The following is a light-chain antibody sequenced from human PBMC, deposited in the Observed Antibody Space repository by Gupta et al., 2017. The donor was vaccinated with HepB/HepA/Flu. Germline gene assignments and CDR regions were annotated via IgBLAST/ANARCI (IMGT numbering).Light chain of an antibody. CDR2: DDY. CDR1: NIGMKS. V-gene: IGLV3-21*02. J-gene: IGLJ3*02. Sequence: SSVLTQTPSVSVAPGQTALITCEGNNIGMKSVHWYQQTPGQAPVWVVYDDYDRPSGIPARLSGYHTGSAATLNINRVEAGDEADDYCQVWDSDSDKVVFGGGTKLTVL. CDR3: QVWDSDSDKVV.